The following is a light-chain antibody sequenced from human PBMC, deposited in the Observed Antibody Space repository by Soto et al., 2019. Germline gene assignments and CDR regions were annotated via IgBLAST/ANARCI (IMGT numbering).Light chain of an antibody. CDR1: SNNY. Sequence: QSALTQPASVSGSPGQSITISCTGTSNNYVSWYQLHPGKAPKLMIYEVSNRPSGVSNRFSGSKSGNTASLTISGLQAEDEADYYCSSYTSSSTLVVFGGGTKVTVL. V-gene: IGLV2-14*01. CDR3: SSYTSSSTLVV. CDR2: EVS. J-gene: IGLJ3*02.